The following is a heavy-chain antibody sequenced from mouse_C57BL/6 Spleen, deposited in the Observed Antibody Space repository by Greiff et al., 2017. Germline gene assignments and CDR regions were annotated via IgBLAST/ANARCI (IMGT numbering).Heavy chain of an antibody. V-gene: IGHV1-69*01. Sequence: VQLQQPGAELVMPGASVKLSCKASGYTFTSYWMHWVKQRPGQGLEWIGEIDPSDSYTNYNQKFKGKSTLTVDKSSSTAYMQRSSLTSEDSAVYYCARRWFAYWGQGTLVTVSA. J-gene: IGHJ3*01. CDR2: IDPSDSYT. CDR3: ARRWFAY. CDR1: GYTFTSYW.